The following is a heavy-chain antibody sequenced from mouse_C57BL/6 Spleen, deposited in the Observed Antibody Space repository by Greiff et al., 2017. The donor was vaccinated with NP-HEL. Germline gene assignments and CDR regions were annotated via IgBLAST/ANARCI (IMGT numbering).Heavy chain of an antibody. CDR2: IWSGGST. Sequence: VQLQQSGPGLVQPSQSLSITCTVSGFSLTSYGVHWVRQSPGKGLEWLGVIWSGGSTDYNAAFISRLSISKDNSKSQVFFKMNSLQADDTAIYYCASLTVVGYFDVWGTGTTVTVSS. CDR3: ASLTVVGYFDV. D-gene: IGHD1-1*01. CDR1: GFSLTSYG. J-gene: IGHJ1*03. V-gene: IGHV2-2*01.